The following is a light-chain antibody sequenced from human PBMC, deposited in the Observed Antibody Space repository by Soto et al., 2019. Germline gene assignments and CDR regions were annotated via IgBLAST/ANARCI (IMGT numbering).Light chain of an antibody. CDR3: QHYNNWPPWT. CDR2: GAS. Sequence: EIVMTQSPATLSGSPGERATLSCRASQSVSSNLAWYQQKPGQAPRLLIYGASTRATGIPARFSGSGFGTEFTLTISSLQSEDFAVYYCQHYNNWPPWTFGQGTKVEIK. J-gene: IGKJ1*01. CDR1: QSVSSN. V-gene: IGKV3-15*01.